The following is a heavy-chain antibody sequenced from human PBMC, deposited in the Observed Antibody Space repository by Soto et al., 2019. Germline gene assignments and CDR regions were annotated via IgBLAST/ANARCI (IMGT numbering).Heavy chain of an antibody. V-gene: IGHV1-2*02. CDR2: INPYTGGT. J-gene: IGHJ4*02. CDR3: ARDPIGGGAPYYCDY. D-gene: IGHD3-16*01. Sequence: QVQLVQSGAEVKKPGASVKVSCKASGYTFTDYYMHWVRQAPGQGLECLGWINPYTGGTNYAHKFQERGTLTRETSISTASLDLSRLTSDDTAVYYCARDPIGGGAPYYCDYWGQGTLVTASS. CDR1: GYTFTDYY.